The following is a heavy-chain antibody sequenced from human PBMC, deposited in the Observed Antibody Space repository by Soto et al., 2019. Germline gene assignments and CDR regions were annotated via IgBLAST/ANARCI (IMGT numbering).Heavy chain of an antibody. J-gene: IGHJ4*02. D-gene: IGHD3-22*01. CDR3: AKGYVTYYYDSSGYYFDY. Sequence: EVQLLESGGGLVQHVGSLRLSCAASGFTFSSYAMSWVRQAPGKGLEWVSAISGSGGSTYYADSVKGRFTISRDNSKNTLYLQMNSLRAEDTAVYYCAKGYVTYYYDSSGYYFDYWGQGTLVNVSS. CDR1: GFTFSSYA. V-gene: IGHV3-23*01. CDR2: ISGSGGST.